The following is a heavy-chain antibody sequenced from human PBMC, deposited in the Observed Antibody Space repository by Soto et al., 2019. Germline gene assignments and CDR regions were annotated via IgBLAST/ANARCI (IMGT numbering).Heavy chain of an antibody. CDR2: ISYDATNK. J-gene: IGHJ4*02. CDR1: GFTFSSSG. Sequence: HPGGSLRLPCAASGFTFSSSGMHWVRQAPGKGLEWVAVISYDATNKFYADSVKGRFTISRDNSKNTLYLQMNSLRTEDTGVYYCAKEFHTWNYFDYWGRGTLVTVSS. V-gene: IGHV3-30*18. D-gene: IGHD1-20*01. CDR3: AKEFHTWNYFDY.